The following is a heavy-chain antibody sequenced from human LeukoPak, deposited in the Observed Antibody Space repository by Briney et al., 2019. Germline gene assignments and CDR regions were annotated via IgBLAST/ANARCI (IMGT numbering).Heavy chain of an antibody. V-gene: IGHV4-59*08. Sequence: SETLALTCTVSDGSTCRSTLNSIRQPPDKGLEWIGYIYYSGSTKYNPSLESRVTISVDTSKNQISLKLWSVTAADTAIYYCARRQQTGGDNGLHNWLDPLGRGTLVTVSS. CDR2: IYYSGST. J-gene: IGHJ5*02. D-gene: IGHD2-21*01. CDR3: ARRQQTGGDNGLHNWLDP. CDR1: DGSTCRST.